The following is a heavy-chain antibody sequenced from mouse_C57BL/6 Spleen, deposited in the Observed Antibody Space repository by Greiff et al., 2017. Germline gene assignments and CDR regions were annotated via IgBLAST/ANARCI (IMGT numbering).Heavy chain of an antibody. V-gene: IGHV1-42*01. Sequence: EVKLVESGPELVKPGASVKISCKASGYSFTGYYMNWVKQSPEKSLEWIGEINPSTGGTTYNQKFKAKATLTVDKSSSTAYMQLKSLTSEDSAVYYCAREVDYWGQGTSVTVSS. CDR3: AREVDY. J-gene: IGHJ4*01. CDR2: INPSTGGT. CDR1: GYSFTGYY.